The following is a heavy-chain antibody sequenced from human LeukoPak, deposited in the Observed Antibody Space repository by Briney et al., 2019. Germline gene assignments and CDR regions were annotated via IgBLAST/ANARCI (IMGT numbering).Heavy chain of an antibody. J-gene: IGHJ5*02. CDR2: IKQDGSEK. CDR1: GFTFSSYW. Sequence: GGSLRLSCAASGFTFSSYWMNWVRQAPGKGLEWVANIKQDGSEKYYVDSVNGRFTISRDNAKNSLYLQMNSLRAEDTAVYYCARGPMGAYNWFDPWGQGTLVTVSS. D-gene: IGHD1-26*01. V-gene: IGHV3-7*01. CDR3: ARGPMGAYNWFDP.